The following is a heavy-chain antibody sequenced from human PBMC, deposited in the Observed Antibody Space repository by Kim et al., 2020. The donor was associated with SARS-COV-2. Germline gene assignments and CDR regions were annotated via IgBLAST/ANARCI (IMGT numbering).Heavy chain of an antibody. Sequence: YYNPSLKSRVTISVDTSKNQFSLKLSSVTAADTAVYYCARIGVWQQPGDYWGQGTLVTVSS. V-gene: IGHV4-39*01. CDR3: ARIGVWQQPGDY. J-gene: IGHJ4*02. D-gene: IGHD6-13*01.